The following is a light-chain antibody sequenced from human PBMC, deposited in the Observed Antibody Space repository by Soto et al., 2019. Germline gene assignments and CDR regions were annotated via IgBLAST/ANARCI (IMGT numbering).Light chain of an antibody. Sequence: DIQMTQSPSSVSAAVGDRVTITCRASQGIRSWLAWYQQKPGKAPKLLIYAASSLQSGVPSRFSGSGSGTDFTLTISSLQPEDFATYYCQQSYSTLMYTFGQGTKLEIK. J-gene: IGKJ2*01. CDR2: AAS. V-gene: IGKV1-12*01. CDR3: QQSYSTLMYT. CDR1: QGIRSW.